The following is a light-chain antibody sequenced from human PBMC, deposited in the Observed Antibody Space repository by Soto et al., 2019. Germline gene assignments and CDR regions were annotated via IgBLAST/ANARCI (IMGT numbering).Light chain of an antibody. CDR1: QSVSSNY. Sequence: EIVLTQSPGTLSLSPGERATLSCRASQSVSSNYLAWYQQKPGQAPRPLIYGASSRATGIPDRFSGSGAGTAFTLPIGRLGSEDFAVYYCKQYGSSPWTCVKGTKV. CDR3: KQYGSSPWT. J-gene: IGKJ1*01. V-gene: IGKV3-20*01. CDR2: GAS.